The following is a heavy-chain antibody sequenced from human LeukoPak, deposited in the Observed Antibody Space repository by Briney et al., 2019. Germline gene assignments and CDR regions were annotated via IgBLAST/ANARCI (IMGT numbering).Heavy chain of an antibody. D-gene: IGHD1-26*01. Sequence: SETLSLTCTVSGGSISSYYWSWIRQPPGKGLEWIGYIYYSGSTNYNPSLKSRVTISVDTSKNQFSLKLSSVTAADTAVYYCARGRWRSGSFAEFDYWGQGTLVTVSS. CDR3: ARGRWRSGSFAEFDY. V-gene: IGHV4-59*01. J-gene: IGHJ4*02. CDR2: IYYSGST. CDR1: GGSISSYY.